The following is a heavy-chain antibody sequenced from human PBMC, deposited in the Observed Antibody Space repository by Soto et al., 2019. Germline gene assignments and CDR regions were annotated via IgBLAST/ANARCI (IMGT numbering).Heavy chain of an antibody. CDR2: IYYSGST. CDR3: ARHSFEYSSSSGSSYYNWLDP. V-gene: IGHV4-39*01. D-gene: IGHD6-6*01. J-gene: IGHJ5*02. CDR1: GGSISSIIYY. Sequence: TSDTLSLTCTVSGGSISSIIYYWGWIRQPPGKGLEWIGSIYYSGSTYYNPSLKSRVTISVDTSKNQFSLKLSSVTAADTAVYYCARHSFEYSSSSGSSYYNWLDPWGQGTLVTVSS.